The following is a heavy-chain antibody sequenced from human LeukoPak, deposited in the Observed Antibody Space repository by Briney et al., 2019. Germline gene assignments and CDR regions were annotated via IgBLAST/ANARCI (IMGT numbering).Heavy chain of an antibody. CDR1: GGSFSGYY. CDR2: INHSGST. Sequence: PSETLSLTCAVYGGSFSGYYWSWIRQPPGKGLEWIGEINHSGSTNYNPSLKSRVTISVDTSKDQFSLKLSSVTAADTAVYYCARHYDTRGPGVWGKGTTVTVSS. J-gene: IGHJ6*04. CDR3: ARHYDTRGPGV. D-gene: IGHD3-3*01. V-gene: IGHV4-34*01.